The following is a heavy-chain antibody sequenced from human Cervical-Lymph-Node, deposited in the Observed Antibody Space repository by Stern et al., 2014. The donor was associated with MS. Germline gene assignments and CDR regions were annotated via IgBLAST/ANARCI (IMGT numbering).Heavy chain of an antibody. CDR2: IHNSGST. CDR1: GGSISSYY. V-gene: IGHV4-59*01. CDR3: ARGYSSSWYWFDS. J-gene: IGHJ5*01. Sequence: QLQLQESGPGLVKPSATLSLTCTVSGGSISSYYWSWIRQPPGKGLEWIGNIHNSGSTNYNPSLKSRVTISVDTSKNQFSLKLSSVTAADTAVYFCARGYSSSWYWFDSWGQGTQVTVYS. D-gene: IGHD6-13*01.